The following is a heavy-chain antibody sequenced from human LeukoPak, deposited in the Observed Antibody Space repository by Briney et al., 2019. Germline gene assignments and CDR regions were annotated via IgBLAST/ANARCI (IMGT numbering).Heavy chain of an antibody. D-gene: IGHD3-10*01. Sequence: PSETLSLTCTVSGGSISSYYWSWIRQPPGKGLEWIGNIYYSGSTNYNPSLKSRVTISVDTSKSQFSLRLSSVTAADTAVYYCARQSYTAYYYYGMDVWGQGTTVTVSS. V-gene: IGHV4-59*08. CDR3: ARQSYTAYYYYGMDV. CDR1: GGSISSYY. J-gene: IGHJ6*02. CDR2: IYYSGST.